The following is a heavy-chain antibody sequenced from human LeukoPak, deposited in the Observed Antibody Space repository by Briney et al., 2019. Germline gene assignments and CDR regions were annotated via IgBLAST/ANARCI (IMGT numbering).Heavy chain of an antibody. CDR1: GFTFGDYA. D-gene: IGHD2-2*02. CDR2: IRSKAYGGTT. J-gene: IGHJ6*03. Sequence: GGSLRLSCTASGFTFGDYAMSWVRQAPGKGLEWVGFIRSKAYGGTTEYAASVKGRFTISRDDSKSIAYLQMNSLKTEDTAVYYCTLGCSSTSCYRIRYYYYYYMDVWGKGTTVTVSS. CDR3: TLGCSSTSCYRIRYYYYYYMDV. V-gene: IGHV3-49*04.